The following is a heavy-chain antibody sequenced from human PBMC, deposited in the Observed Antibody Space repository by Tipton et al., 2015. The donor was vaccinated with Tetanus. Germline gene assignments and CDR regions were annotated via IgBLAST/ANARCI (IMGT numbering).Heavy chain of an antibody. CDR2: IYYSGTT. J-gene: IGHJ6*02. CDR3: ARDTRKRPKFYYAMDV. V-gene: IGHV4-61*08. Sequence: TLSLTCTVSGGSIISADHYWSWIRQPPGKGLEWIGYIYYSGTTYYNPSLKSRVTISIDTSNDQFSLKLSSVTPADTAVYHCARDTRKRPKFYYAMDVWGQGTTVTVSS. CDR1: GGSIISADHY.